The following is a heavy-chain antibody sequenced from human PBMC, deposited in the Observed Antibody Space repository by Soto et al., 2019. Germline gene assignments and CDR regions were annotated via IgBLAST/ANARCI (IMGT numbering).Heavy chain of an antibody. CDR1: GYSFSTYW. J-gene: IGHJ3*02. Sequence: GESLRRSSKGFGYSFSTYWIVWVRQIPGKGLEWMGIIYPDDSDTRYSPSFQGQVTISADKSISTAYLQWSSLKASDTAMYYCASPRDSSGYYDAFDIWGQGTMVTVSS. CDR2: IYPDDSDT. CDR3: ASPRDSSGYYDAFDI. D-gene: IGHD3-22*01. V-gene: IGHV5-51*01.